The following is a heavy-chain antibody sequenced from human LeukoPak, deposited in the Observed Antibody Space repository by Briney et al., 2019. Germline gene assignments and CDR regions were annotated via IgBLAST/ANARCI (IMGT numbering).Heavy chain of an antibody. CDR1: GYTFTNYG. J-gene: IGHJ4*02. Sequence: ASVKVSCKTSGYTFTNYGISWVRQAPGQGLEWMGWISAHNGDTNYAQKLQGRVTMTTDTSTSTAYLELRSLRSDDTAVYHCARESWPAGQPADYWGQGTLVTVSS. D-gene: IGHD2-15*01. V-gene: IGHV1-18*01. CDR3: ARESWPAGQPADY. CDR2: ISAHNGDT.